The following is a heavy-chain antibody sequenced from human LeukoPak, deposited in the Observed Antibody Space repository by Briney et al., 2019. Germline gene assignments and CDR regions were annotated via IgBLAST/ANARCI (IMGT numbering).Heavy chain of an antibody. D-gene: IGHD6-19*01. Sequence: PGGSLRLSCAASGFTFSTYAMNWVRQAPGKGLEWVSGITHSSSSTYYGDSVKGRFTISRDNSKNTLYPQMNSLRVEDTAIYYCAKDRGSGWSGFFDYWGQGTLVTVAS. CDR3: AKDRGSGWSGFFDY. CDR1: GFTFSTYA. V-gene: IGHV3-23*01. CDR2: ITHSSSST. J-gene: IGHJ4*02.